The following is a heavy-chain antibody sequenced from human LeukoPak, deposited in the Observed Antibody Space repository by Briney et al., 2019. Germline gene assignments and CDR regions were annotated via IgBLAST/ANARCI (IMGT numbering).Heavy chain of an antibody. V-gene: IGHV3-7*01. CDR2: INQDGSQT. D-gene: IGHD5-12*01. Sequence: GGSLRLSCTASGFAFSDYWMSWVRQAPGKGLEWLANINQDGSQTSYVDSVRGRFTVSRDNAKNSLYLQMNSLRADDTAMYYCARGSSPRYSGYDWVFWGRGTLVTVSS. J-gene: IGHJ4*02. CDR3: ARGSSPRYSGYDWVF. CDR1: GFAFSDYW.